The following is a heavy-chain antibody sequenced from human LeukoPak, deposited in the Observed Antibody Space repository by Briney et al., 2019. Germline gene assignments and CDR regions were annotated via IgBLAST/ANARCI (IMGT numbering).Heavy chain of an antibody. CDR2: ISGSGGST. CDR3: AKVLLARASYYGMDV. Sequence: GGSLRLSCAASGFTFSSSAMSWVRQAPGKGLEWVSAISGSGGSTYYADSAKGRFTISRDNSKNTLYLQMNSLRVEDTAVYYCAKVLLARASYYGMDVWGQGTTVTVSS. V-gene: IGHV3-23*01. D-gene: IGHD2-15*01. J-gene: IGHJ6*02. CDR1: GFTFSSSA.